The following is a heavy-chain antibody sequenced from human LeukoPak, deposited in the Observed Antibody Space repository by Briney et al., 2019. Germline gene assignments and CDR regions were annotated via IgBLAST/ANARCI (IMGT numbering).Heavy chain of an antibody. J-gene: IGHJ5*02. CDR1: GYTFTSYD. Sequence: ASVKVSCKASGYTFTSYDINWVRQATGQRLEWMGWMNPNSGNTGYAQKFQGRVTMTRNTSISTAYMELSILRSEDTAVYYCARGGRSRAARQRGNWFDPSGQGTKVTVSS. CDR2: MNPNSGNT. D-gene: IGHD6-6*01. CDR3: ARGGRSRAARQRGNWFDP. V-gene: IGHV1-8*01.